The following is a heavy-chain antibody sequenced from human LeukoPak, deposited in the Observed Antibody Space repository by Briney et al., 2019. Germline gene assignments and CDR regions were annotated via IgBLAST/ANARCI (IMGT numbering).Heavy chain of an antibody. J-gene: IGHJ5*02. CDR2: IDAGNGNT. D-gene: IGHD6-13*01. V-gene: IGHV1-3*01. CDR1: GYTFTSYA. Sequence: GASVKVSCKASGYTFTSYAMHWVRQAPGQRLEWMGWIDAGNGNTKYSQKFQGRVTITRDTSASTAYMELSSLRSEDTAVYYCARDRNSRGFDPWGQGTLVTVSS. CDR3: ARDRNSRGFDP.